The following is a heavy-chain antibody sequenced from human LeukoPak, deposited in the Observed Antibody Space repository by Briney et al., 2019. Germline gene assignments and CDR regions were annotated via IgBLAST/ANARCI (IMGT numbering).Heavy chain of an antibody. D-gene: IGHD6-19*01. V-gene: IGHV5-51*01. J-gene: IGHJ4*02. CDR1: GYSFTSYW. CDR2: IYPGDSDT. Sequence: GESLKISCKGSGYSFTSYWIAWVRQMPGKGLEWMGIIYPGDSDTRYSPSFQGQVTISADKSISTAYLQWSSLKASDTAMYYCARSIAVAGTNFDYWGQGTLVTVSS. CDR3: ARSIAVAGTNFDY.